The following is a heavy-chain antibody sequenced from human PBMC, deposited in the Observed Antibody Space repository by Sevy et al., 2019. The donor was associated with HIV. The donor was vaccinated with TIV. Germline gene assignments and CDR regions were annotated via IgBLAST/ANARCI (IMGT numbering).Heavy chain of an antibody. V-gene: IGHV4-39*01. Sequence: SETLSLTCTVSGGSNSSSSYYWGWIRQPPGKGLEWIGSIYYSGSTYYNPSLKGRVIISVVTSKNQFSLKLSSVTAAEKAVYYCGGRFHYDFWSGYSGEYGMDVWGQGTTVTVSS. D-gene: IGHD3-3*01. CDR1: GGSNSSSSYY. CDR2: IYYSGST. CDR3: GGRFHYDFWSGYSGEYGMDV. J-gene: IGHJ6*02.